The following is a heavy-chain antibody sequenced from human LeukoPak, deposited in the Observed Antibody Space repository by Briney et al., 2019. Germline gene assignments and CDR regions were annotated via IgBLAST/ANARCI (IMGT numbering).Heavy chain of an antibody. Sequence: PSQTLSLTCTVSGGSISSGGYYWRWIRQHPGKGLEWIGYIYYSGSTYYNPSLKSRVTMSVDTSKNQFSLKLSSVTAADTAVYYCARETAAAGAFDIWGQGTMVTVSS. V-gene: IGHV4-31*03. J-gene: IGHJ3*02. CDR3: ARETAAAGAFDI. CDR2: IYYSGST. D-gene: IGHD6-13*01. CDR1: GGSISSGGYY.